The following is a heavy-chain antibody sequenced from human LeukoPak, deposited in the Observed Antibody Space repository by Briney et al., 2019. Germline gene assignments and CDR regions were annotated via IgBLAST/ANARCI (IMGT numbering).Heavy chain of an antibody. J-gene: IGHJ3*02. CDR1: GFTFSSYG. Sequence: GGSLRLSCAASGFTFSSYGMHWVRQAPGKGLEWVAFIRYDGSNKYYADSVKGRFTISRDNSKNTLYLQMNSLRAEDTAVYYCAKEGGSYLNDAFDIWGQGTMVTVSS. CDR3: AKEGGSYLNDAFDI. D-gene: IGHD1-26*01. V-gene: IGHV3-30*02. CDR2: IRYDGSNK.